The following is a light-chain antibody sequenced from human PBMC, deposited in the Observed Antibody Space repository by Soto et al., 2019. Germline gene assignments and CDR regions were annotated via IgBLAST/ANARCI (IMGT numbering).Light chain of an antibody. CDR1: QSVSSN. J-gene: IGKJ1*01. CDR2: CAS. Sequence: EIVMTQSPATLSVSTGERATLSCRASQSVSSNLAWYQQKPGQAPRLLIYCASTRATGIPARFSGSGSGTEFTLIISSLQSEDFAVDYCQQYNTRPWTFGQGTKVDIK. CDR3: QQYNTRPWT. V-gene: IGKV3-15*01.